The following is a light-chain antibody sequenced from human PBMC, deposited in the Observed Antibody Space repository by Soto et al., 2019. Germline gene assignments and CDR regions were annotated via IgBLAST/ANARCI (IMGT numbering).Light chain of an antibody. CDR3: QQYGNSPIT. V-gene: IGKV3-20*01. CDR2: GTS. J-gene: IGKJ5*01. Sequence: VLTQSHSTLSLSRGERTNLSCRASERIYSAYLGWYQQKPGQTPRLLIYGTSSRATGIPDRFSGSGSGTDFTLTISRLEPEDFAVYYCQQYGNSPITFGQGRRLEI. CDR1: ERIYSAY.